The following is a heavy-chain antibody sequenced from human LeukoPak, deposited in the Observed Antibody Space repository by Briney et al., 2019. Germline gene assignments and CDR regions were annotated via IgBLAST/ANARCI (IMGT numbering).Heavy chain of an antibody. Sequence: SETLSLTCTVSGGSSSGYYWTWIRQPPGKGLERIGCVHTSGSTDYNPSLKNRVTMSVDVSKNQFSLRLSSVTAADTAVYYCARPGQSSWWVYFNYWGQGTPVTVSS. D-gene: IGHD2-15*01. CDR3: ARPGQSSWWVYFNY. CDR1: GGSSSGYY. CDR2: VHTSGST. J-gene: IGHJ4*02. V-gene: IGHV4-4*09.